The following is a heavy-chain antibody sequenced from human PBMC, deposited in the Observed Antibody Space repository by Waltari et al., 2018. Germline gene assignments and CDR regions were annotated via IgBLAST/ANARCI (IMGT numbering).Heavy chain of an antibody. V-gene: IGHV1-18*01. J-gene: IGHJ6*02. Sequence: QVQLVQSGAEVKKPGASVKVSCKASGYTFTSYGISWVRQAPGQGLEWMGWISAYNGNKNYAQKLQGRVTMTTDTSTGTAYMELRSLRSDDTAVYYCARGDNIVVVPAAIHYYYYGMDVWGQGTTVTVSS. CDR3: ARGDNIVVVPAAIHYYYYGMDV. CDR2: ISAYNGNK. D-gene: IGHD2-2*01. CDR1: GYTFTSYG.